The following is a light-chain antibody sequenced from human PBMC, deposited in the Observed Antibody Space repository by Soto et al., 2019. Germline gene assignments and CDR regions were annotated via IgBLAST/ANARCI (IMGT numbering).Light chain of an antibody. J-gene: IGKJ4*01. V-gene: IGKV1-33*01. CDR1: QDISNY. CDR3: QQYDNLPLT. Sequence: DIQMTQSPSSLSASVGDRVTITCQASQDISNYLNRYQQKPGKAPKLLIYDASNLETGVPSRFSGSGSGTDFTFTISSLQPEDIATYYCQQYDNLPLTCGGGTNVEIK. CDR2: DAS.